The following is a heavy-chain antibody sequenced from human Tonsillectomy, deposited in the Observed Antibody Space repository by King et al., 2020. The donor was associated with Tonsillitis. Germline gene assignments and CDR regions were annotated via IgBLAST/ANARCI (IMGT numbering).Heavy chain of an antibody. CDR3: ARSITPWPRDPFDI. Sequence: GQLVQSGAEVKKPGESLKISCKGSGYSFTSYWIGWVRQMPENGLEWVGIIYPGDSDTRYSPSFQGQVTISTDKSITTAYLQWSSLKASDTAMYYCARSITPWPRDPFDIWGPGTMVTVSS. V-gene: IGHV5-51*01. J-gene: IGHJ3*02. CDR2: IYPGDSDT. D-gene: IGHD3-10*01. CDR1: GYSFTSYW.